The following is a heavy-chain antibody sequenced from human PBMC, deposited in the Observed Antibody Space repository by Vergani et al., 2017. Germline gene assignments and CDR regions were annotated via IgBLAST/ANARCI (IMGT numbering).Heavy chain of an antibody. D-gene: IGHD2-2*02. CDR2: ISFDGTNE. V-gene: IGHV3-30-3*01. CDR3: VRDRGLCAGGRCYTEAWDY. J-gene: IGHJ4*02. Sequence: VQLLESGGGLVQPGGSLRLSCVVSGFALNRHAMYWVRQAPGKGLEWVVDISFDGTNEYYPDLVKGRFTISRDIAKNTLYLQVRSLRLEDTGVYHCVRDRGLCAGGRCYTEAWDYWGQGTPVTVSS. CDR1: GFALNRHA.